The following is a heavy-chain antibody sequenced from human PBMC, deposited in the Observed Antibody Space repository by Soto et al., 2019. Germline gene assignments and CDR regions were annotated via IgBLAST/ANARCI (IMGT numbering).Heavy chain of an antibody. D-gene: IGHD2-21*01. Sequence: QVQLVESGGGVVQPGRSLRLSCAASGFTFSSYAMHWVRQAPGKGLEWVAVISYDGSNKYYADSVKGRFTISRDNSKNTLYLQMISLRAEDTAVYYGARGDTYCGGDCYDYWGQGTLVTVSS. CDR3: ARGDTYCGGDCYDY. CDR2: ISYDGSNK. J-gene: IGHJ4*02. V-gene: IGHV3-30-3*01. CDR1: GFTFSSYA.